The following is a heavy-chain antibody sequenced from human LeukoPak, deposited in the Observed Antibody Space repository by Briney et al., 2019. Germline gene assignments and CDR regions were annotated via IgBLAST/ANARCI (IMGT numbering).Heavy chain of an antibody. CDR3: ARGLDERYYYDSSGYGDAFDI. CDR2: IIPIFGTA. V-gene: IGHV1-69*05. CDR1: GGTFSSYV. D-gene: IGHD3-22*01. J-gene: IGHJ3*02. Sequence: ASVKVSCKASGGTFSSYVISWVRQAPGQGLEWMGGIIPIFGTANYAQKFQGRVTITTDESTSTAYMELSSLRSEDTAVYYCARGLDERYYYDSSGYGDAFDIWGQGTMVTVSS.